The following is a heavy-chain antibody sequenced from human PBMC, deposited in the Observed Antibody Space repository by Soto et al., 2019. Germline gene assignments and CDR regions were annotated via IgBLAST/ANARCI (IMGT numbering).Heavy chain of an antibody. J-gene: IGHJ4*02. Sequence: GGSLRLSCAASGFTFSSYGMHWVRQAPGKGLEWVAVISYDGSNKYYADSVKGRFTISRDNSKNTLYLQMNSLRAEDTAVYYCANHYYDSSGYPAVDYWGQGTLVTVSS. D-gene: IGHD3-22*01. CDR1: GFTFSSYG. CDR3: ANHYYDSSGYPAVDY. CDR2: ISYDGSNK. V-gene: IGHV3-30*18.